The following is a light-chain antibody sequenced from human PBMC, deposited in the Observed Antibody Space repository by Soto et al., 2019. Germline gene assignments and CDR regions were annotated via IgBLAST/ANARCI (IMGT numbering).Light chain of an antibody. CDR2: AAS. Sequence: DIQMTQSPSSLSASVGDRVTITCRASQDIRNYLAWHQQKPGKVPELLSYAASTLQSWVPSRFSGSGSGTDFTLTINSLQPEDVATYYCQTYYGAPDTFGPGNKVDIK. V-gene: IGKV1-27*01. CDR1: QDIRNY. CDR3: QTYYGAPDT. J-gene: IGKJ3*01.